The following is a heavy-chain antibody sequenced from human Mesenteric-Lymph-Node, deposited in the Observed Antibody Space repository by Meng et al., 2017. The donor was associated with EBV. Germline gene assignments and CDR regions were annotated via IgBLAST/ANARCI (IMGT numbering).Heavy chain of an antibody. Sequence: QVQLQESGPGLVKPSQTLSLTCSVSGGSISSGGYSWSWIRQPPGKGLEWIGEIYHSGSTKYNPSLKSRVTISVDKSKNQFSLKLSSVTAADTAVYYCAREWDSSGYGWFDPWGQGTLVTVSS. V-gene: IGHV4-30-2*01. D-gene: IGHD3-22*01. CDR1: GGSISSGGYS. J-gene: IGHJ5*02. CDR2: IYHSGST. CDR3: AREWDSSGYGWFDP.